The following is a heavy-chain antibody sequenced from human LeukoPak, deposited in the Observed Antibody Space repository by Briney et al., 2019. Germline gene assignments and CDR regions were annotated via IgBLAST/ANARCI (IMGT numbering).Heavy chain of an antibody. V-gene: IGHV1-58*01. CDR3: AASIAASPGAFDI. CDR1: GFTFTSSA. Sequence: GTSVKVSCTASGFTFTSSAVQWVRQARGQRLEWIGWIVVGSGNTNYAQKFQERVTITRDMSTSTAYMELSSLRSEDTAVYYCAASIAASPGAFDIWGQGTMVTVSS. D-gene: IGHD6-25*01. J-gene: IGHJ3*02. CDR2: IVVGSGNT.